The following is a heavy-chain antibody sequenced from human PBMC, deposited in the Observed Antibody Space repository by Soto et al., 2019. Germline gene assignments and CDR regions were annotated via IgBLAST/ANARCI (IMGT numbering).Heavy chain of an antibody. CDR3: ARASSGYSSSWYSHYYYGMDV. CDR2: INHSGST. Sequence: SETLSLTCAVYGGSFSGYYWSWIRQPPGKGLEWIGEINHSGSTNYNPSLKSRVTISVDTSKNQFSLKLSSVTAADTAVYYCARASSGYSSSWYSHYYYGMDVWGQGTTVTVSS. V-gene: IGHV4-34*01. CDR1: GGSFSGYY. D-gene: IGHD6-13*01. J-gene: IGHJ6*02.